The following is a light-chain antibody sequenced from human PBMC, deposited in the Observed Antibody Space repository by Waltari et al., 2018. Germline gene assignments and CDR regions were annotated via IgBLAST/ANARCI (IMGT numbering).Light chain of an antibody. V-gene: IGKV1-39*01. CDR2: GAS. CDR1: QPISTS. CDR3: EQSYTTVGQ. Sequence: DIQMTQSPSPLSASVGDRVPIACRASQPISTSLNWHQQNPGASPKLMLSGASKLRSAVPSRFTGRGAETNFTHTISTQPPGDIDTFFCEQSYTTVGQFGQRPKV. J-gene: IGKJ1*01.